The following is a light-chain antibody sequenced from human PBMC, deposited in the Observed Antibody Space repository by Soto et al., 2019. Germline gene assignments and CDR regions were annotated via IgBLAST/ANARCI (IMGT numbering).Light chain of an antibody. J-gene: IGKJ2*01. V-gene: IGKV3-20*01. Sequence: EIVLTQSPGTLSLSPGERATLSCTASQSVSSSYLAWYQQKPGQAPRLLIYATSSRATGIPDRFSGSGSGTDFTLTISRLEPEDFAVYYCQQYGRALYTFGQWTKLEIK. CDR2: ATS. CDR1: QSVSSSY. CDR3: QQYGRALYT.